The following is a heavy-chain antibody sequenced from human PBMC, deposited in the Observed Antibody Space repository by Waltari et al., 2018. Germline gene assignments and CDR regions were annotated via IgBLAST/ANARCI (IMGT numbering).Heavy chain of an antibody. CDR1: GGSISSYY. J-gene: IGHJ4*02. CDR3: ARGRDWGASFDY. V-gene: IGHV4-59*01. Sequence: QVQLQESGPGLVKPSETLSLTCTVSGGSISSYYWSWIRQPPGKGLEWIGYIYYSGSTNYNPSLKSRVTISVDTSKNQFSLKLSSVTAADTAVYYCARGRDWGASFDYCGQGTLVTVSS. D-gene: IGHD7-27*01. CDR2: IYYSGST.